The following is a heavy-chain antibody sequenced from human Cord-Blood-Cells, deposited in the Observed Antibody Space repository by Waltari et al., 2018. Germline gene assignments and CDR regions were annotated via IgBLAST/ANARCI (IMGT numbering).Heavy chain of an antibody. CDR1: GYSFTSYW. CDR2: IYPGDADT. V-gene: IGHV5-51*03. CDR3: ARPGKYNWNYDAVDI. Sequence: EVQLVQSGAEVKKPGESLKISCKGSGYSFTSYWIGWVRQMPGKGLECLGSIYPGDADTRYSRSVQGQVTISADKSISTAYLQWSSLKASETAMYYCARPGKYNWNYDAVDIWGQGTMVTVSS. J-gene: IGHJ3*02. D-gene: IGHD1-7*01.